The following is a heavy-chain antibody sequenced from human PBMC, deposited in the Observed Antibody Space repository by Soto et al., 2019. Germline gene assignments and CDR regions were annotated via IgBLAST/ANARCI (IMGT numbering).Heavy chain of an antibody. CDR3: ARARYCTNGVCSSDFDY. Sequence: LRLSCAASGFTFSDYYMSWIRQAPGKGLEWVSYISSSSSYTNYADSVKGRFTISRDNAKNSLYLQMNSLRAEDTAVYYCARARYCTNGVCSSDFDYWGQGTLVTVSS. J-gene: IGHJ4*02. V-gene: IGHV3-11*06. CDR2: ISSSSSYT. CDR1: GFTFSDYY. D-gene: IGHD2-8*01.